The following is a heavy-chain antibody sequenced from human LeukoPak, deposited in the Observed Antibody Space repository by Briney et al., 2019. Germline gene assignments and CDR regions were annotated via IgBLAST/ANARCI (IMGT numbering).Heavy chain of an antibody. CDR3: AKATGYLL. D-gene: IGHD1-14*01. CDR1: GFTFSSYA. J-gene: IGHJ4*02. CDR2: ISNSGGPT. V-gene: IGHV3-23*01. Sequence: GGSLRLSCAASGFTFSSYAMNWVRQAPGKGLEWVSTISNSGGPTYYADSVKGRFTISRDDSENTLYLQMNSLRAEDTAVYYCAKATGYLLWGQGTLVTVSS.